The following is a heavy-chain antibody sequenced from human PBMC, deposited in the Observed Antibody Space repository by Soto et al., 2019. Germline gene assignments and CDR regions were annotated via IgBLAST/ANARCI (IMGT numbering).Heavy chain of an antibody. Sequence: PSETLSLTCIMSGGSISNFYWSWIRQPPGEWREWIGYIPNIGNTNFNPSIKSRVSATLDTSKNQCSLNLGSVTAAYTAVYYCARDPGSSGYQSVKWGQGILVTVS. J-gene: IGHJ4*02. CDR1: GGSISNFY. V-gene: IGHV4-59*01. CDR3: ARDPGSSGYQSVK. CDR2: IPNIGNT. D-gene: IGHD3-22*01.